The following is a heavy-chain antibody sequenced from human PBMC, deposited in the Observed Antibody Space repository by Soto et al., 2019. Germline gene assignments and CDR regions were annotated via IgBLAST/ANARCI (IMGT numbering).Heavy chain of an antibody. Sequence: QVQLQESGPGLVKPSQTLSLTCTVSGGSIRIGDYYWSWIRQPPGQGLEWIGYIYYSGSTYYNPSLKSRVTISVDTSKNQFSLKLSSVTAAYTAVYYCARVLRYYYCMDVWCQGTTVTVS. V-gene: IGHV4-30-4*01. CDR3: ARVLRYYYCMDV. CDR1: GGSIRIGDYY. CDR2: IYYSGST. J-gene: IGHJ6*02.